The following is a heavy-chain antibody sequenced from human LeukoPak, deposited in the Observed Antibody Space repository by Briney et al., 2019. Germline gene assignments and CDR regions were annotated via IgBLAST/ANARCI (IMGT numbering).Heavy chain of an antibody. CDR1: GYTFTSYG. V-gene: IGHV1-18*01. Sequence: ASVKVSCKASGYTFTSYGISWVRQAPGQRLEWMGWISAYNGNTNYAQKLQGRVTMTTDTSTSTAYMELRSLRSDDTAVYYCARTGYCSGGSCGRDWFDPWGQGTLVTVSS. CDR2: ISAYNGNT. D-gene: IGHD2-15*01. J-gene: IGHJ5*02. CDR3: ARTGYCSGGSCGRDWFDP.